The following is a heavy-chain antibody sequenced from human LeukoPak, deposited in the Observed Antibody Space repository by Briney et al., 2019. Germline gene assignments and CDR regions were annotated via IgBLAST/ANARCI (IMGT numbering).Heavy chain of an antibody. J-gene: IGHJ6*04. CDR1: GFTFSSYE. Sequence: GSLRLSCAASGFTFSSYEMNWVRQAPGKGLEWIGEISHVGTTNFNPSLQSRVTLSVDTSKRQFSLNLTSVTAANTAVYYCAGGLSGYCPTTTCSFWGEGTSVTVSS. CDR3: AGGLSGYCPTTTCSF. D-gene: IGHD2-2*01. V-gene: IGHV4-34*01. CDR2: ISHVGTT.